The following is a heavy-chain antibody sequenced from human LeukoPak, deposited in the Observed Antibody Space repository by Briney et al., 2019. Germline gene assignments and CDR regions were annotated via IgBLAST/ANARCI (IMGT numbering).Heavy chain of an antibody. J-gene: IGHJ4*02. CDR3: ARRDGYCSGGSCYSRYYFDY. Sequence: GGSLRLSCAPSGFTFSNYAVSWVRQAPGKGLEWVSAISGSGGSKYYADSVKGRFTISRDNSKNTLYLQVNSLRAEDTAVYYCARRDGYCSGGSCYSRYYFDYWGQGTLVTVSS. CDR2: ISGSGGSK. V-gene: IGHV3-23*01. CDR1: GFTFSNYA. D-gene: IGHD2-15*01.